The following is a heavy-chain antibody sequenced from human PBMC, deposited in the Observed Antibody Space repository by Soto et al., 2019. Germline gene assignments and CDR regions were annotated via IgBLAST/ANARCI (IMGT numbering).Heavy chain of an antibody. CDR3: ARGPTSSSVYYYYGMAV. D-gene: IGHD3-16*01. CDR1: GSTFSRYG. CDR2: IWYDGSNE. J-gene: IGHJ6*02. Sequence: GGSLRLSCAASGSTFSRYGMHWVRQAPGKGLEWVAVIWYDGSNERYADSVRGRFTISRDDSKNTLYLQMTSLRAEDTAVHYCARGPTSSSVYYYYGMAVWGQGTTATVSS. V-gene: IGHV3-33*01.